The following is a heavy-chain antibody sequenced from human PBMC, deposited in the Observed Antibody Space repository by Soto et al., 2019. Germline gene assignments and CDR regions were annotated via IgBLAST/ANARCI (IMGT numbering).Heavy chain of an antibody. V-gene: IGHV1-69*01. CDR2: IIPIVSSR. CDR1: RDTFNKYA. Sequence: QVQLVQSGAEVKKPGSSVKVSCKTSRDTFNKYAFNWVRQAPGQGLEWMGCIIPIVSSRNYAEKFQGRVTITPDDPTSTAYMELSSRRFEDTAIYYCARGETYLGVWGQGTTVTVSS. CDR3: ARGETYLGV. J-gene: IGHJ6*02. D-gene: IGHD3-16*01.